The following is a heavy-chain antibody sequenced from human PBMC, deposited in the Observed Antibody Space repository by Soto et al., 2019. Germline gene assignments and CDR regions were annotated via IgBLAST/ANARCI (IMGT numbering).Heavy chain of an antibody. D-gene: IGHD1-26*01. CDR3: AKESPRYYSGSYQLSRGVYYFDY. CDR1: GFTFSSYA. V-gene: IGHV3-23*01. CDR2: ISGSGGST. Sequence: GGSLRLSCAASGFTFSSYAMSWVRQAPGKGLEWVSAISGSGGSTYYADSVKGRFTISRDNSKNTLYLQMNSLRAEDTAVYYCAKESPRYYSGSYQLSRGVYYFDYWGQGTLVTVSS. J-gene: IGHJ4*02.